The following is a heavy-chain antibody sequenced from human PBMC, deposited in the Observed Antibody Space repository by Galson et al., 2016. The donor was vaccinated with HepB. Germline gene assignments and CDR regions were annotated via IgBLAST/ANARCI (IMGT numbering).Heavy chain of an antibody. V-gene: IGHV3-23*01. J-gene: IGHJ4*02. CDR3: AKARYSSGWYYFDY. D-gene: IGHD6-19*01. CDR2: ISGSDGSR. CDR1: GFSFSNYA. Sequence: SLRLSCAASGFSFSNYAMSWVRQTPGKGHEWVSGISGSDGSRYYADSVKGRFTISRDNSKSTLFQEMSSLRGEDTAIYYCAKARYSSGWYYFDYWGQGTLVTVSS.